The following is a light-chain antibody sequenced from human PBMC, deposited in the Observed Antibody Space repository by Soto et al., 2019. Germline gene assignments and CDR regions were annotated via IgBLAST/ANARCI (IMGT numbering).Light chain of an antibody. V-gene: IGKV1-27*01. J-gene: IGKJ1*01. CDR1: QGIGIY. Sequence: DIPMTQSPSSLSASLGDRVTITCRASQGIGIYLAWYQQKPGKVPKLLIYAASTLQSGVPSRFSGRGSGTDFTLTISSLQPEVVATYFCQKYNSAPRTFGQGTRVEI. CDR2: AAS. CDR3: QKYNSAPRT.